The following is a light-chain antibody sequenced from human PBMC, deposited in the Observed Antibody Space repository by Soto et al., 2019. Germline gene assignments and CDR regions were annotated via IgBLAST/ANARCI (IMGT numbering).Light chain of an antibody. J-gene: IGKJ4*01. CDR3: QQYNNWPPLT. Sequence: EIVMTQSPATRSVSPGERATLSCRASQSVSSNLAWYQQKPGQAPRLLIYGASTSATGIPARFSGSGSGTEFTLTISSLQSEDFAVYYCQQYNNWPPLTFGGGTKVESK. V-gene: IGKV3-15*01. CDR1: QSVSSN. CDR2: GAS.